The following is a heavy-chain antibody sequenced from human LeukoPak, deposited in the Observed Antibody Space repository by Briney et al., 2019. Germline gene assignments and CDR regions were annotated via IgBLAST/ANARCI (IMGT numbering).Heavy chain of an antibody. CDR2: IYYSGST. CDR3: ARDTLPGLPAGYFDY. CDR1: GGSISSYY. J-gene: IGHJ4*02. D-gene: IGHD4-11*01. V-gene: IGHV4-59*01. Sequence: SETLSLTCTVSGGSISSYYWSWIRQPPGKGLEWIGYIYYSGSTNYNPSLKSRVTISVDTSKNQFSLKLSSVTAADTAVYYCARDTLPGLPAGYFDYWGQGTLVTVSS.